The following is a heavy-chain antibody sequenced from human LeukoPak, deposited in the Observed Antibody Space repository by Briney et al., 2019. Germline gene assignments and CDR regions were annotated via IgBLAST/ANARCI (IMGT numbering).Heavy chain of an antibody. D-gene: IGHD3-10*01. CDR1: GYTFTSYA. J-gene: IGHJ6*04. Sequence: EVSVNVSCKASGYTFTSYAMHWVSQAPGQRLEWMGWIHAGNGNTKYSQKFQGRVTITRDTSASTAYMELSSLRSEDTAVYYCARDLSRITMVRGVNGMDVWGKGTTVTVSS. CDR2: IHAGNGNT. V-gene: IGHV1-3*01. CDR3: ARDLSRITMVRGVNGMDV.